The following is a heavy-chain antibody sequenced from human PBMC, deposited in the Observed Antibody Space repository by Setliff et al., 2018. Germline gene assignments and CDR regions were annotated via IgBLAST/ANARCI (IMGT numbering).Heavy chain of an antibody. CDR3: TRDFLGATASFDI. J-gene: IGHJ3*02. CDR2: INPDNSNR. Sequence: ASVKVSCKASGFTLTSYPIHWVRQAPGQRLEWMGWINPDNSNRKYSQRFQGRVTITRDTSASTVFLELSTLRSEDTAVYYCTRDFLGATASFDIWGQGTMVTVSS. D-gene: IGHD3-3*01. V-gene: IGHV1-3*01. CDR1: GFTLTSYP.